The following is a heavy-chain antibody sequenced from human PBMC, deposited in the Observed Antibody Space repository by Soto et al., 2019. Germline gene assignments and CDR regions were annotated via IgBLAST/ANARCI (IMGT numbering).Heavy chain of an antibody. J-gene: IGHJ6*02. CDR3: EGDPAIYSGKFDYGLDV. V-gene: IGHV3-7*01. D-gene: IGHD4-4*01. CDR1: GFTFSSYW. CDR2: IRQDGSEK. Sequence: GGSLRLSCAASGFTFSSYWMSWVRQAPGKGLEWVANIRQDGSEKYYVDSVKGRFTISRDNAKNSLYLQMNSLRAEDTAVYFCEGDPAIYSGKFDYGLDVWGRGTTVTVSS.